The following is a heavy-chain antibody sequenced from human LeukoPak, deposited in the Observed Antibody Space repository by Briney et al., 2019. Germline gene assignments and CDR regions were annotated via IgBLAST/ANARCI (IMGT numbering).Heavy chain of an antibody. CDR2: IWYDGSNK. V-gene: IGHV3-33*08. Sequence: GGSLRLSCAASGFTFSSYWMHWVRQAPGKGLEWVAVIWYDGSNKYYADSVKGRFTISRDNSKNTLYLQMNSLRAEDTAVYYCAREKVYGDFDYWGQGTLVTVSS. J-gene: IGHJ4*02. D-gene: IGHD4-17*01. CDR3: AREKVYGDFDY. CDR1: GFTFSSYW.